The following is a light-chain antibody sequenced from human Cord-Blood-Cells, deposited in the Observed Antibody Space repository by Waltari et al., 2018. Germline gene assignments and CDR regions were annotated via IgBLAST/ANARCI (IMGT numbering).Light chain of an antibody. CDR2: AAS. CDR1: QGIGSW. V-gene: IGKV1-12*01. J-gene: IGKJ4*01. Sequence: DIQMTQSPSSVSAYVGDRVTITCRASQGIGSWLAWYQQKPGKARKLLIYAASSLQSGGPSRFSDSGSGTDFTLTISSLQPEDFATYYCQQANSFPLTFGGGTKVEIK. CDR3: QQANSFPLT.